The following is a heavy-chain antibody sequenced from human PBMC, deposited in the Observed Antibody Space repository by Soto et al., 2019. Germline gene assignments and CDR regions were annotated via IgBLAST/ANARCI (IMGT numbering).Heavy chain of an antibody. CDR1: GGSFSGYY. CDR2: INHSGST. V-gene: IGHV4-34*01. Sequence: PSETLSLTCAVYGGSFSGYYWSWIRQPPGKGLEWIGEINHSGSTNYNPSLKRRVTISVDTPKNQFSLKLSPVTAADTAVYYCARKYSGYEGGHYYYYYYMDVWGKGTTVTVSS. J-gene: IGHJ6*03. CDR3: ARKYSGYEGGHYYYYYYMDV. D-gene: IGHD5-12*01.